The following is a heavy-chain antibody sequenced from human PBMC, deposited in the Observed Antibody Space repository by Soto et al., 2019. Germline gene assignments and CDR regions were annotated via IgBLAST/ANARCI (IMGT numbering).Heavy chain of an antibody. CDR1: GFSLSSGGGA. Sequence: QITLKESGPTLVKSTQTLTLTCTFSGFSLSSGGGAVGWIRQPPGKALEWLAIIYASGGTHYSPSLRTRLTITKDTSKYQVVLTMTNMDPVYTATYYCGHRRDVATRCWFDPWGQGILVTVSS. CDR3: GHRRDVATRCWFDP. J-gene: IGHJ5*02. V-gene: IGHV2-5*01. D-gene: IGHD6-6*01. CDR2: IYASGGT.